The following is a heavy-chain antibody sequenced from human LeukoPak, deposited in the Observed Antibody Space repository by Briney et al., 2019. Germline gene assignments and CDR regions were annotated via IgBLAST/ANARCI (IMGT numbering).Heavy chain of an antibody. V-gene: IGHV2-70*04. CDR2: IDWDDDK. CDR3: ARIPTYGDYAYFDY. CDR1: GFSLSTSGRR. Sequence: SGPALVKPTQTLTLTCTFSGFSLSTSGRRVSWIRQPPGKALEWLARIDWDDDKFYNTSLKTRLTISKDTSKNQVVLTMTNMGPVDTATYYCARIPTYGDYAYFDYWGQGTLVTVSS. J-gene: IGHJ4*02. D-gene: IGHD4-17*01.